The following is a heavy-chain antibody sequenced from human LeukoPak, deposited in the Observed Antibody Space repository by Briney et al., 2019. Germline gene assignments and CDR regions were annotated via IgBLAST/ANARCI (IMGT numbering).Heavy chain of an antibody. CDR3: ARRVRSTGWYIFDF. D-gene: IGHD6-19*01. Sequence: PGGSLRLSCAASGFTFSSYAMHWVRQAPGKGLEYVSAISSNGGSTYYANSVKGRFTISRDNAKNTLYLQMNSLRVEDTAVYYCARRVRSTGWYIFDFWGQGTLVTVSP. CDR2: ISSNGGST. V-gene: IGHV3-64*01. CDR1: GFTFSSYA. J-gene: IGHJ4*02.